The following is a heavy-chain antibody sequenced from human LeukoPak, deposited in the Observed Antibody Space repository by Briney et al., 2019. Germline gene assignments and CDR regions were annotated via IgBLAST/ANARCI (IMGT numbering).Heavy chain of an antibody. Sequence: SQTLSLTCTVSGGSISSGDYYWSWIRQPPGKGLEYIGYINFSGSTSYNPSLKGRLTISVVTSKNQFSLKLSSVTAADTAVYYCARAPVGYCGGGTCKRYFDYWGQGTLVTVSS. J-gene: IGHJ4*02. CDR1: GGSISSGDYY. CDR3: ARAPVGYCGGGTCKRYFDY. D-gene: IGHD2-15*01. CDR2: INFSGST. V-gene: IGHV4-30-4*01.